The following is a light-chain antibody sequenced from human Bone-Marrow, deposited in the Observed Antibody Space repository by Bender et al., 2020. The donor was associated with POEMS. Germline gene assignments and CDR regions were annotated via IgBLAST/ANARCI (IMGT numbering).Light chain of an antibody. V-gene: IGLV1-44*01. CDR3: AVWDDSLNGWV. CDR2: SSQ. J-gene: IGLJ3*02. Sequence: QSVLTQPPSASGTPGQMVTISCSGGSSNIGAHAVNWYQHLPGTAPKLRINSSQRRPSAVPYRFPGSRSGTSASLAISGLQSEDEADYYCAVWDDSLNGWVFGGGTKLTVL. CDR1: SSNIGAHA.